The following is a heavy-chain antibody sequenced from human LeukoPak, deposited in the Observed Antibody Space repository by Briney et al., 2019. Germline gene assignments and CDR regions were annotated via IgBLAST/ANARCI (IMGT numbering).Heavy chain of an antibody. Sequence: GGSLRLSCAASGFTFSNHGMNWVRQAPGKGLEWVSGISPSGDITYYADSVKGRFTISRDNSKNTLHLQMNSLSADDTAVYYCAKDSFDWTINYYNYYMDVWGEGTTVTISS. J-gene: IGHJ6*03. CDR1: GFTFSNHG. V-gene: IGHV3-23*01. CDR3: AKDSFDWTINYYNYYMDV. D-gene: IGHD3-9*01. CDR2: ISPSGDIT.